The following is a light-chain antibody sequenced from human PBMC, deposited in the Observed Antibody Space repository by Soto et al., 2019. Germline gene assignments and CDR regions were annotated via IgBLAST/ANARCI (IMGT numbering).Light chain of an antibody. J-gene: IGKJ1*01. CDR3: QQYNSFIWT. V-gene: IGKV1-5*03. Sequence: DIQMTQSPSTLSGSVGDRVTITCRASQTISSWLAWYQQKPGKAPKLLIYKASTLDSGVPSRFSGSGSGTEFNLTISSLQPEDFATYYCQQYNSFIWTFGRGTKVDIK. CDR2: KAS. CDR1: QTISSW.